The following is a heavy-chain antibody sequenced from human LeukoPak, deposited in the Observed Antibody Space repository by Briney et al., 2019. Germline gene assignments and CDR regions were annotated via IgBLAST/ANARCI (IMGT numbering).Heavy chain of an antibody. CDR2: IGTAGDT. J-gene: IGHJ3*02. CDR1: GFTFSSYD. V-gene: IGHV3-13*04. Sequence: GGSLRLSCAASGFTFSSYDMHWVRQATGKGLEWVSAIGTAGDTYYPGSVKGRFTISRENAKNSLYLQMNSLRAGDTAVYYCARAVGASDAFDIWGQGTMVTVSS. CDR3: ARAVGASDAFDI. D-gene: IGHD1-26*01.